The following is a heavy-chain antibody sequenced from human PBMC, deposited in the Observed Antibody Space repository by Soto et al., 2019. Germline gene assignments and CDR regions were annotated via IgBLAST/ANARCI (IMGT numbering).Heavy chain of an antibody. CDR3: AQDGYFATYYFDH. V-gene: IGHV3-30*04. CDR1: RFTFSRYA. D-gene: IGHD2-15*01. J-gene: IGHJ4*02. Sequence: QVQLVESGGGVVQPGRSLRLSCAASRFTFSRYAMHWVRQAPGKGLEWVAVISYDGRQKHYVDSVKGRFTISRDESDNTLYLQMSSLSPEDTAVYYCAQDGYFATYYFDHWGQGTLVTVSS. CDR2: ISYDGRQK.